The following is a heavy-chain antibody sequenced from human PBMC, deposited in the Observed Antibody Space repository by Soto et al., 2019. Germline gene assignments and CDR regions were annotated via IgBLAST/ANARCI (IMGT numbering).Heavy chain of an antibody. J-gene: IGHJ4*02. CDR2: INHSGST. CDR1: GGSFSGYY. CDR3: ARAVGDYITHFAY. D-gene: IGHD4-17*01. Sequence: PSETLSLTCAVYGGSFSGYYWSWIRQPPGKGLEWIGEINHSGSTNYNPSLKSRVTISVDSSKNQFSLKLSSVTAADTAVYYCARAVGDYITHFAYWGQGTLVTVSS. V-gene: IGHV4-34*01.